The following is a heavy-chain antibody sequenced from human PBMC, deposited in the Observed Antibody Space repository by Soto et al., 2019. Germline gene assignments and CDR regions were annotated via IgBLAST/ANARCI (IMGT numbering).Heavy chain of an antibody. CDR3: TKGSVEGY. Sequence: EVQLVESGGGLVKPGGSLRLSCAASGFTISSAWMNWVRQAPGKGLEWVGRIKTKTHGETTDYAAPVKGRFTISRDDSENTLSLQMNSLKGEDKDVYYCTKGSVEGYWGQGTLVTVSS. V-gene: IGHV3-15*07. D-gene: IGHD1-26*01. J-gene: IGHJ4*02. CDR1: GFTISSAW. CDR2: IKTKTHGETT.